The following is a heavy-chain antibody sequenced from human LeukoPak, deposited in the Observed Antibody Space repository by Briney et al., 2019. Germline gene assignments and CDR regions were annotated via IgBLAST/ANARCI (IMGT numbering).Heavy chain of an antibody. D-gene: IGHD5-24*01. V-gene: IGHV3-23*01. J-gene: IGHJ4*02. CDR1: GFTFSSYA. CDR3: AREADDGVYYFDY. CDR2: ISGSGGST. Sequence: GGSLRLSCAASGFTFSSYAMSWVRQAPGKGLEWVSAISGSGGSTYYAGSVKGRFTISRDNAKNSLFLQMNSLRAEDTAVYYCAREADDGVYYFDYWGQGTLVTVSS.